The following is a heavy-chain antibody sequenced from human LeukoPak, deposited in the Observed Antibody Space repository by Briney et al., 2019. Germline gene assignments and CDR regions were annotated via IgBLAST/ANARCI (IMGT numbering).Heavy chain of an antibody. D-gene: IGHD3-16*01. V-gene: IGHV4-38-2*02. CDR1: GYSISSGYY. CDR3: ARFSAPLRFRIDY. Sequence: SETLSLTCTVSGYSISSGYYWGWIRQPPGKGLEWIGSIYHSGSTYYNPSLKSRVTISVDKSKNQFSLKLSSVTAADTAVYYCARFSAPLRFRIDYWGQGTLVTVSS. CDR2: IYHSGST. J-gene: IGHJ4*02.